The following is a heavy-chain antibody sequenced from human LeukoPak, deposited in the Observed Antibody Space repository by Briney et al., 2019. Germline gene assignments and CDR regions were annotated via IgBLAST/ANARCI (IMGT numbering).Heavy chain of an antibody. V-gene: IGHV4-59*08. J-gene: IGHJ3*02. CDR3: AKYAYYDSSGYAFDI. Sequence: SETLSLTCTVSGGSISSYYWSWIRQPPGKGLEWIGYIYYSGSTNYNPSLKSRVTISVDTSKNQFSLKLSSVTAAATAVYYCAKYAYYDSSGYAFDIWGQGTMVTVSS. CDR2: IYYSGST. D-gene: IGHD3-22*01. CDR1: GGSISSYY.